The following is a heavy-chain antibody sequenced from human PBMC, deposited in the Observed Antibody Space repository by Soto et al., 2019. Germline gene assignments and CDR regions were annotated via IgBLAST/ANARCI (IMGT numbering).Heavy chain of an antibody. V-gene: IGHV3-23*01. J-gene: IGHJ4*02. D-gene: IGHD6-13*01. CDR3: AKHFDYSSSFSDY. CDR1: GFTFSSYA. CDR2: ISASGTST. Sequence: EVQLLESGGGLVQPGGSLRLSCAVSGFTFSSYAMSWVRQAPGKGLEWVSAISASGTSTYYADSVKGRYTISRDNSRSKLYLQMNSLRAEDTAVYYCAKHFDYSSSFSDYWGQGTLVTVSS.